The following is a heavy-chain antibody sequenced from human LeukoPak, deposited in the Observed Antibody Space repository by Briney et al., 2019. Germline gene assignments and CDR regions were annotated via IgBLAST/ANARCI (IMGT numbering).Heavy chain of an antibody. CDR2: IYTSGST. Sequence: SETLSLTCTVSGGSISSYYWSWIRQPPGKGLEWIGYIYTSGSTNYNPSLKSRVTISVDTSKNQFSLKLSSVTAADTAVYYCARQTLYYSGSGSYSYFDYWGQGTLVTVSS. V-gene: IGHV4-4*09. D-gene: IGHD3-10*01. J-gene: IGHJ4*02. CDR3: ARQTLYYSGSGSYSYFDY. CDR1: GGSISSYY.